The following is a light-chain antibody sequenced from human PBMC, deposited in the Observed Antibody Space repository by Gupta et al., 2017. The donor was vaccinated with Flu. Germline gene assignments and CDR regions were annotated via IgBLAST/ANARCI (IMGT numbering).Light chain of an antibody. Sequence: NIGAGYDVHWYQQLPGTAPKLLIYGNGNRPSGVPDRFSGSKSGTSASLAITGLQAEDEADYYCQSYDSSLSGSWVFGGGTKLTVL. CDR2: GNG. J-gene: IGLJ3*02. CDR3: QSYDSSLSGSWV. CDR1: NIGAGYD. V-gene: IGLV1-40*01.